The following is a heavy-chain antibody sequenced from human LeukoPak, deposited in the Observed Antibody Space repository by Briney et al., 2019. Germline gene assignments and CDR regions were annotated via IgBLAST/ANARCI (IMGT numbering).Heavy chain of an antibody. V-gene: IGHV4-39*01. J-gene: IGHJ3*01. CDR3: ARRITGTDHDAFDV. CDR1: GGSISSRPYS. CDR2: ICYSGST. Sequence: SETLSLTCTVSGGSISSRPYSWGWIRQPPGKGLEWIGSICYSGSTYYNPSLKSRVTISVDTSKNQFSLKLSSVTAADTAVYXXARRITGTDHDAFDVWGQGTMVTVSS. D-gene: IGHD1-20*01.